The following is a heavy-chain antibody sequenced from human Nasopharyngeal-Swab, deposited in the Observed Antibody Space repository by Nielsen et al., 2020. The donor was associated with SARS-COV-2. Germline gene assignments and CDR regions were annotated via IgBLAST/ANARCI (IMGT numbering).Heavy chain of an antibody. CDR2: MNANSGNA. CDR1: GYTFSNYD. J-gene: IGHJ6*02. CDR3: ARGRYFDVSIGYLRVFHGMDV. Sequence: ASVKVSCKAAGYTFSNYDINWVRQATGQGLEWMGWMNANSGNAGYAQKFQGRVTMTRSTSKSTAYMELSSLRSEDTAVYYCARGRYFDVSIGYLRVFHGMDVWGQGTTVTVSS. V-gene: IGHV1-8*01. D-gene: IGHD3-3*01.